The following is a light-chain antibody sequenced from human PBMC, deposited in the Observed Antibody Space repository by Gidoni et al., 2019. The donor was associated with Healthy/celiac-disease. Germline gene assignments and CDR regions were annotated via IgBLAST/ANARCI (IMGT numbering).Light chain of an antibody. Sequence: DIQMTQSPSSLSASVGDSVTITCRASQSISSYLNWYQQKPGKSPKLLIYAASSLQSGVPSRFSGSGSGTDFTLTISSLQPEDFATYYCQQSYSTPPITFXPXTKVDIK. CDR1: QSISSY. J-gene: IGKJ3*01. V-gene: IGKV1-39*01. CDR3: QQSYSTPPIT. CDR2: AAS.